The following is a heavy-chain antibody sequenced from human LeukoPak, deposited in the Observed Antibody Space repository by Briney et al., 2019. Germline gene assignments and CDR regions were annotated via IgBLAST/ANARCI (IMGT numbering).Heavy chain of an antibody. CDR1: GFTFSRFW. J-gene: IGHJ4*02. Sequence: GGSLRLSCAASGFTFSRFWMHWVRHAPGKGLVWVSRMNPEETTTTYADSVKGRFTISRDNAKNTLYLQMNSLRAEDTAVYYCTRGGLELFDYWGLGTLVTVSS. D-gene: IGHD1-7*01. CDR3: TRGGLELFDY. V-gene: IGHV3-74*01. CDR2: MNPEETTT.